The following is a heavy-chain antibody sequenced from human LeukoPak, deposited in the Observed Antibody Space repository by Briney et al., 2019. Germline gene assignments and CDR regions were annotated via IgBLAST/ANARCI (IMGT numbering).Heavy chain of an antibody. D-gene: IGHD3-22*01. Sequence: ASVKVSCKASGYTFTGYYMHWVRQAPGQGLEWMGWISAYNGNTNYAQKLQGRVTMTTDTSTSTAYMELRSLRSDDTAVYYCARAGVNYYDSSGYSNFDYWGQGTMVTVSS. V-gene: IGHV1-18*04. CDR1: GYTFTGYY. CDR3: ARAGVNYYDSSGYSNFDY. CDR2: ISAYNGNT. J-gene: IGHJ4*03.